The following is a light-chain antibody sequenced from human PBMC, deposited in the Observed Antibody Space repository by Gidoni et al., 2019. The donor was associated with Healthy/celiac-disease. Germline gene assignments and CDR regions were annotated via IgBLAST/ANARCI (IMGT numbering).Light chain of an antibody. J-gene: IGLJ1*01. V-gene: IGLV2-23*02. CDR2: EVS. Sequence: QSALTQPAPVSGSPGLSITISCTGTSSDVGSYNLVSWYQQHPGKAPKLMIYEVSKRPSGVSNRFSGSKSGNTASLTISGLQAEDEADYYCCSYAGSSTFYVFGTGTKVTVL. CDR3: CSYAGSSTFYV. CDR1: SSDVGSYNL.